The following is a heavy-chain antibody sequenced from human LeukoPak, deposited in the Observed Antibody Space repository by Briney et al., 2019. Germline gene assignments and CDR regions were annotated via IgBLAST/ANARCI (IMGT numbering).Heavy chain of an antibody. Sequence: SETLSLTCAVYGGSFSGYYWTWLRQPPGKGLEWIGEINQSGSTNYNPSLKSRVTISGDTSKSQFSLKLSSVTDAETAVYYCARGPRYCSTTSCYALDYGGQGPLATVSA. CDR1: GGSFSGYY. J-gene: IGHJ4*02. V-gene: IGHV4-34*01. D-gene: IGHD2-2*01. CDR3: ARGPRYCSTTSCYALDY. CDR2: INQSGST.